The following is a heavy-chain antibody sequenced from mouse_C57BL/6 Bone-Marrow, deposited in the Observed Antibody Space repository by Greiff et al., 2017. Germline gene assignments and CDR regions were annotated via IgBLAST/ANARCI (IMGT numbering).Heavy chain of an antibody. Sequence: VHLVESGAELMKPGASVKLSCKATGYTFTSYWMQWVKQRPGQGLEWIGEIDPSDSYTNYNQKFKGKATLTVDTSSSTAYMQLSSLTSEDSAVYYCARSSLYYYAMDYWGQGTSVTVSS. CDR1: GYTFTSYW. CDR3: ARSSLYYYAMDY. V-gene: IGHV1-50*01. D-gene: IGHD6-1*01. CDR2: IDPSDSYT. J-gene: IGHJ4*01.